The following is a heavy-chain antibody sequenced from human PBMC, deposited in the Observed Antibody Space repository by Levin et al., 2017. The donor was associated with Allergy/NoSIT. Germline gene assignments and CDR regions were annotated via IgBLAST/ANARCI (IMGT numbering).Heavy chain of an antibody. V-gene: IGHV4-31*03. CDR2: IYYSGST. D-gene: IGHD2-15*01. CDR3: ARALRRCSGGSCPWGEGFDI. J-gene: IGHJ3*02. CDR1: GGSITSGGYY. Sequence: LRLSCTVSGGSITSGGYYWSWIRQHPGKGLEWIGYIYYSGSTYYNPSLKSRITMSVDTSKNQFSLKFSSVTAADTAGYYGARALRRCSGGSCPWGEGFDIWGQGTVVTVPS.